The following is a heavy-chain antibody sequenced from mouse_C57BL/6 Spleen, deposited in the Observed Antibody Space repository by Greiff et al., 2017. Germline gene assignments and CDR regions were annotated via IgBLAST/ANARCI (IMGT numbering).Heavy chain of an antibody. Sequence: VQLQQSGAELVRPGASVTLSCKASGYTFTDYEMPWVKQTPVHGLEWIGAIDPETGGTAYNQTFKGKAILTADKSSRTAYMELRSLTSEDSAVYYCTREGGEKKSHDFDYWGQGTTLTVSS. CDR3: TREGGEKKSHDFDY. CDR1: GYTFTDYE. J-gene: IGHJ2*01. V-gene: IGHV1-15*01. CDR2: IDPETGGT.